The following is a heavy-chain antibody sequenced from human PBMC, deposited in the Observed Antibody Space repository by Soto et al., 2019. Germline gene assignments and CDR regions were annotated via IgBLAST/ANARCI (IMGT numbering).Heavy chain of an antibody. CDR3: ARDVDRTSHLNWFDP. CDR1: GFTFNSYW. D-gene: IGHD5-12*01. V-gene: IGHV3-7*01. J-gene: IGHJ5*02. Sequence: SLKISCAASGFTFNSYWMSWVRQAPGKGLEWVANINQDGSEKYSVDSVKGRFTISRDSSKNTVYLQMDSLKGEDTAVYYCARDVDRTSHLNWFDPWGQGVMVTVSS. CDR2: INQDGSEK.